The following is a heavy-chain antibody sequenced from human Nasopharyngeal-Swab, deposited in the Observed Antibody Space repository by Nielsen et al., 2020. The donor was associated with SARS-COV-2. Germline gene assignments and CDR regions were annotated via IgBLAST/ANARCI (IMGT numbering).Heavy chain of an antibody. CDR1: GFTFSTYA. D-gene: IGHD2-8*02. J-gene: IGHJ4*02. V-gene: IGHV3-23*01. Sequence: GGSLRLSCAASGFTFSTYAMTWVRQVQGKGLEWVSGISGRGGSTFYAESVKGRFTISRDNSRDTLYLQMNSLRAEDTAVYYCAKNIGSGGVYDYWGQGNLVTISS. CDR3: AKNIGSGGVYDY. CDR2: ISGRGGST.